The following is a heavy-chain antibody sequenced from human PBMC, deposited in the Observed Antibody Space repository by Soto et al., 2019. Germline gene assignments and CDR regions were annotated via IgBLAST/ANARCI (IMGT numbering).Heavy chain of an antibody. CDR1: GYTFTTYP. Sequence: ASVKVSCKASGYTFTTYPMHWVRQAPGQRLEWMGWINTGNDNTKYSQKFQGRVTITRDTSASTAYMELSSLRSEDTAVYYCARGPNYYDSSGPNWLDPWGQGTLVTVYS. V-gene: IGHV1-3*04. J-gene: IGHJ5*02. CDR2: INTGNDNT. D-gene: IGHD3-22*01. CDR3: ARGPNYYDSSGPNWLDP.